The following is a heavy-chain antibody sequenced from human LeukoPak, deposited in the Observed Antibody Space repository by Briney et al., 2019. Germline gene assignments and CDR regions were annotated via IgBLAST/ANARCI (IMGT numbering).Heavy chain of an antibody. Sequence: GGSLRLSCAASGFTFSNYAMHWVRQAPGKGLEYVSAISSNGGSTYYANSVKGRFTISRDNSKNTLYLQMGSLRAEDMAVYYCARLTTGAYYFDYWGQGTLVTVSS. CDR1: GFTFSNYA. CDR2: ISSNGGST. D-gene: IGHD1-1*01. V-gene: IGHV3-64*01. CDR3: ARLTTGAYYFDY. J-gene: IGHJ4*02.